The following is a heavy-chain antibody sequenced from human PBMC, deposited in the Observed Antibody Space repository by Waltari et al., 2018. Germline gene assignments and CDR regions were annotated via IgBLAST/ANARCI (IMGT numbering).Heavy chain of an antibody. J-gene: IGHJ6*02. CDR3: AKEGGLRFLEWSNYYYYYGMDV. CDR1: GVTFSSNG. CDR2: ISYYGSNK. V-gene: IGHV3-30*18. D-gene: IGHD3-3*01. Sequence: QVQLVASGGGVVQHGRSLRLSCAASGVTFSSNGMHWVRQAPGKGVEWVAVISYYGSNKYYAYSVTGRFSISRDNSENTLYLQMNSLRAEDTAVYYCAKEGGLRFLEWSNYYYYYGMDVWGQGTTGTVSS.